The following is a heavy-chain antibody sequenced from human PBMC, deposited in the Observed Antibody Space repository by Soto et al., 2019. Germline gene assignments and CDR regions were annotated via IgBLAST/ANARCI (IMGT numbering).Heavy chain of an antibody. Sequence: EVQLVESGGGLVKPGGSLRLSCAASDFTFSKAWMNWVRQAPGMGLEWVGRIKSKTEGGTTDYAAPVKGRFTISRDDSKNTVYLQMNSLKSEDTAVYYCASSIVAATTSYYYGMDVWGQGTTVTVSS. V-gene: IGHV3-15*07. J-gene: IGHJ6*02. CDR1: DFTFSKAW. CDR3: ASSIVAATTSYYYGMDV. CDR2: IKSKTEGGTT. D-gene: IGHD1-26*01.